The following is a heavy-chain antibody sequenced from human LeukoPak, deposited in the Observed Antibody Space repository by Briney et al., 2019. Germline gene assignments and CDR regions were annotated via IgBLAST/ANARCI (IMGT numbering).Heavy chain of an antibody. J-gene: IGHJ4*02. V-gene: IGHV3-30*01. D-gene: IGHD3-22*01. CDR3: ARDLGYYYRSGYSDY. CDR2: ISYDGSNK. Sequence: GGSLRLSCAASGFTFSTFAMHWVRQAPGKGLEWVALISYDGSNKHYADSVKGRFTISRDNSKNTLYLQMNSLRAEDTAVYFCARDLGYYYRSGYSDYWGQGTLVTVSS. CDR1: GFTFSTFA.